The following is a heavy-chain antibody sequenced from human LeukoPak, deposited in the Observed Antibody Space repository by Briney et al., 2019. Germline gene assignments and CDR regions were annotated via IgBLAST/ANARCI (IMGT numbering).Heavy chain of an antibody. V-gene: IGHV4-59*01. CDR1: GGSISTYY. CDR2: LYNSGST. CDR3: ARGVTSPLDAFDI. Sequence: WETLSLTCTVSGGSISTYYWNWMRQPPGKGLERIGYLYNSGSTNYNPSLKSRLTISVDMSKNQLSLKLSSVTAADTAVYYCARGVTSPLDAFDIWGQGTMVTVSS. J-gene: IGHJ3*02. D-gene: IGHD1-26*01.